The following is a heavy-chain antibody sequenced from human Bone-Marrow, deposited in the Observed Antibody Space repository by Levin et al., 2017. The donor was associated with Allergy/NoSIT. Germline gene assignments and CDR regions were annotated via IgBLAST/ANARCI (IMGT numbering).Heavy chain of an antibody. Sequence: GSLRLSCAASGFTVGNNFMIWVRQAPGKGLEWVSLIYSGGSTYYADSVKGRFTISRDSSKNTLYLQLNSLRAEDTAMYYCAGYSSLDCWGQGTLVTVSS. CDR1: GFTVGNNF. CDR2: IYSGGST. D-gene: IGHD6-19*01. J-gene: IGHJ4*02. CDR3: AGYSSLDC. V-gene: IGHV3-53*01.